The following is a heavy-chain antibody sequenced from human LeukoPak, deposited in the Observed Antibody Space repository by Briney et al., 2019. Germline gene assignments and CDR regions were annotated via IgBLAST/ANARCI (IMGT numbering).Heavy chain of an antibody. CDR2: ISSSSSTI. Sequence: GGSLRLSCAVSGFTLSSYSMNWVRQAPGKGLEWVSYISSSSSTIYYADPVKGRFTISRDNAKNSLYLQMNSLRAEDTAVYYCARDLRSGESYWGQGTLVTVSS. CDR3: ARDLRSGESY. J-gene: IGHJ4*02. CDR1: GFTLSSYS. D-gene: IGHD3-16*01. V-gene: IGHV3-48*04.